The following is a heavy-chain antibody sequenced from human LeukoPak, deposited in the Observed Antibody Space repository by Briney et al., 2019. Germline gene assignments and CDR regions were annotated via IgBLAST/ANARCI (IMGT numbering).Heavy chain of an antibody. CDR2: INPNNGGT. Sequence: ASAKVSCKASGYTFTDYYMHWVRQAPGQGLEWMGWINPNNGGTTYAQKFQGRVTMTRDTSISTAYMELGRLTSDDTAMYFCLRDLTYGGISSPDCWGQGSLVIVSS. V-gene: IGHV1-2*02. CDR1: GYTFTDYY. J-gene: IGHJ4*02. CDR3: LRDLTYGGISSPDC. D-gene: IGHD4/OR15-4a*01.